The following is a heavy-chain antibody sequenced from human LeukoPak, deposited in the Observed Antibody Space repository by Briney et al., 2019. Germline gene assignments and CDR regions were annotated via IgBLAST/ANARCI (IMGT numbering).Heavy chain of an antibody. Sequence: GESLKISCKASGYYVSNYWIGWVRQVPGKGLEWMAIMHPGNSDIRYSPSFEGQVIISADKSTTTAYLQWSSLKAPDSAMYYCANFYGDKNSDFAYWGQGTRVTVSS. CDR1: GYYVSNYW. CDR3: ANFYGDKNSDFAY. V-gene: IGHV5-51*01. CDR2: MHPGNSDI. J-gene: IGHJ4*02. D-gene: IGHD4-23*01.